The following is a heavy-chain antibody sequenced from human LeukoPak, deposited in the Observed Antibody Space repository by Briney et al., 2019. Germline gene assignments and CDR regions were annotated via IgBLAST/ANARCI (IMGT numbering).Heavy chain of an antibody. CDR2: VSGNGGTT. V-gene: IGHV3-64D*09. CDR3: VKDRRVYYYDGSFDY. CDR1: GCTFSSYA. Sequence: PGGSLRLSCSASGCTFSSYAMHWVRQAPGKGLEYVSGVSGNGGTTYYADSVEGRFTIYRDNSKNTLYLQMSSLRVEDTATYYCVKDRRVYYYDGSFDYWGQGTLVTVSS. J-gene: IGHJ4*02. D-gene: IGHD3-22*01.